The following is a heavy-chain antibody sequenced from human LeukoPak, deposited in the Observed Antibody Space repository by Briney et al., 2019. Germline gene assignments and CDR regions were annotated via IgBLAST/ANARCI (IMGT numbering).Heavy chain of an antibody. CDR1: GFTFSSYHMN. J-gene: IGHJ3*02. Sequence: LRLSCAVSGFTFSSYHMNWVRQAPGKGLEWLARIDWDDDKYYSTSLKTRLTISKDTSKNQVVLTMTNMDPVDTATYYCARSYYYDSSGYGAFDIWGQGTMVTVSS. V-gene: IGHV2-70*11. CDR2: IDWDDDK. CDR3: ARSYYYDSSGYGAFDI. D-gene: IGHD3-22*01.